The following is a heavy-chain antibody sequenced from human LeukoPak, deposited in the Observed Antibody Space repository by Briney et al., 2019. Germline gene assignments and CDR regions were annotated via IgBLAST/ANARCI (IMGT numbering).Heavy chain of an antibody. V-gene: IGHV4-34*01. Sequence: PSETLSLTCAVYGGSFSGYYWSWIRQPPGKGLEWIGEINHSGSTNYNPSLKSRVTISVDTSKNQFSLKLSSVTAADTAVYYCARERHDYGDYAGTDYWGQGTLVTVSS. CDR1: GGSFSGYY. CDR3: ARERHDYGDYAGTDY. J-gene: IGHJ4*02. D-gene: IGHD4-17*01. CDR2: INHSGST.